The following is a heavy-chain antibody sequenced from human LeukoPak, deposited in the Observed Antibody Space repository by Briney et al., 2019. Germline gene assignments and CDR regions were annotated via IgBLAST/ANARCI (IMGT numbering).Heavy chain of an antibody. V-gene: IGHV3-30*03. CDR3: ARDMGMEDWFDP. J-gene: IGHJ5*02. D-gene: IGHD7-27*01. CDR2: ISYDGNNG. CDR1: GFTFSSYG. Sequence: GGSLRLSCAASGFTFSSYGIHWVRQAPGKGLEWVAVISYDGNNGYYADSVKGRFTISRDNSKSTLYLQMNSLRAEDTAVYYCARDMGMEDWFDPWGQGTLVTVSS.